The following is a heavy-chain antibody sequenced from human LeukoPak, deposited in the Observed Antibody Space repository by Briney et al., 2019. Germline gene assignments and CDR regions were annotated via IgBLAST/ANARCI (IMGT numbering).Heavy chain of an antibody. CDR1: GFTFSNYA. V-gene: IGHV3-30-3*01. CDR2: ISYDGSNK. CDR3: ARDLGELNLHYYYYYGMDV. D-gene: IGHD3-10*01. Sequence: GGSLRLSCAASGFTFSNYAMHWVRQAPGKGLEWVAVISYDGSNKYYADSVKGRFTISRDNSKNTLYLQMNSLRGEDTAVYYCARDLGELNLHYYYYYGMDVWGQGTTVTVSS. J-gene: IGHJ6*02.